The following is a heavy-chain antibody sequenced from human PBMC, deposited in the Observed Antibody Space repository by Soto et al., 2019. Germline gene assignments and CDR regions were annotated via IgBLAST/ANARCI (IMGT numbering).Heavy chain of an antibody. CDR3: ARGGIQLSYAFDY. D-gene: IGHD3-10*01. J-gene: IGHJ4*02. Sequence: PSETLSLTCSVSGSSFSNFYWSWIRQPAGKGLEWIGRIYTSGATSYNPSLTSRVRMSVDTSQSQMSLSLTSVTAADTAVYYCARGGIQLSYAFDYWGQGILVTVSS. CDR1: GSSFSNFY. CDR2: IYTSGAT. V-gene: IGHV4-4*07.